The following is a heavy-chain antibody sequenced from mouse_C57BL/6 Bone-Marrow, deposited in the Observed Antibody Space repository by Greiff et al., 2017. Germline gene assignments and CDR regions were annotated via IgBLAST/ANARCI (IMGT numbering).Heavy chain of an antibody. D-gene: IGHD1-3*01. CDR3: AKGSSLHWYFDV. CDR1: GYTFTSYW. V-gene: IGHV1-50*01. CDR2: IDPSDSYT. J-gene: IGHJ1*03. Sequence: QVQLKQPGAELVKPGASVKLSCKASGYTFTSYWMQWVQQRPGQGLEWIGEIDPSDSYTNYNQKFKGKATLTVDTSSSTAYMQLSSLTSEDSAVYYCAKGSSLHWYFDVWGTGTTVTVSS.